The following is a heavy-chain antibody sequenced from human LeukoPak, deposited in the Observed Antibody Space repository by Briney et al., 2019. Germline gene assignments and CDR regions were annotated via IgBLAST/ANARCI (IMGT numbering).Heavy chain of an antibody. J-gene: IGHJ4*02. CDR2: IYYSGST. CDR1: GGSISSYY. D-gene: IGHD1-26*01. CDR3: ASRWEYLLDY. V-gene: IGHV4-59*08. Sequence: SETLSLACTVSGGSISSYYWSWIRQPPGKGLEWIGYIYYSGSTNYNPSLKSRVTISVDTSKNQFSLKLSSVTAADTAVYYCASRWEYLLDYWGQGTLVTVSS.